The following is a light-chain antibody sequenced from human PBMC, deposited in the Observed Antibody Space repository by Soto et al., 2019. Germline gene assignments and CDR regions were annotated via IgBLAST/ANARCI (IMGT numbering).Light chain of an antibody. CDR1: SSDVGSYNL. CDR2: EAS. V-gene: IGLV2-23*01. J-gene: IGLJ1*01. Sequence: QSVLTQPASVSGSPGQSITISCTGTSSDVGSYNLVSWYQQHPGKAPKLMIYEASKRPSGISNRFSGSKSGNTASLTISGLQAEDEADYYCCSYAGYTDVFGTGTKLTVL. CDR3: CSYAGYTDV.